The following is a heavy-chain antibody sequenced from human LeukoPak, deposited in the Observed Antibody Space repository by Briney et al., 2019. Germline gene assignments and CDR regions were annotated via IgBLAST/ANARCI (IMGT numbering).Heavy chain of an antibody. Sequence: GESLKISCQTSGYNFMKYWIAWVRQVPGKGLEWMGIIYPGDSDIRYSPSFQGQVTISADESITTAYLQWSSLKASDTAIYYCARHFGYRGYDGDYWGQGTLATVSS. V-gene: IGHV5-51*01. CDR1: GYNFMKYW. CDR3: ARHFGYRGYDGDY. D-gene: IGHD5-12*01. J-gene: IGHJ4*02. CDR2: IYPGDSDI.